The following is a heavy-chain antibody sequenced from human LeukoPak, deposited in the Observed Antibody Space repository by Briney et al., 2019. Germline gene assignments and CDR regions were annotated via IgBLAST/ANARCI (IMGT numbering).Heavy chain of an antibody. J-gene: IGHJ4*02. V-gene: IGHV3-23*01. Sequence: GGSLRLSCAASGFTFSSYAMNWVRQAPGKGLEWVSGIGGSGTSTYYADSVKGRFTISRDNSKNTLYLQMNSLRAEDTAVYYCAKDAYYDSSGYRPYYFDYWGQGTLVTVSS. CDR3: AKDAYYDSSGYRPYYFDY. CDR1: GFTFSSYA. D-gene: IGHD3-22*01. CDR2: IGGSGTST.